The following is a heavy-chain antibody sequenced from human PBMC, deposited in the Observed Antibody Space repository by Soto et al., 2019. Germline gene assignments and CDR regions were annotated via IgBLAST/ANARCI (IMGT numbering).Heavy chain of an antibody. V-gene: IGHV3-11*01. Sequence: GGSLRLSCAASGFTFSDYYMSWIRQAPGKGLEWVSYISSSGSTIYYADSVKGRFTISRDNAKNSLYLQMNSLRAEDTAVYYCARTTGLRFLEWLRTPYSMNYYMDVWGKGTTVTVSS. CDR1: GFTFSDYY. CDR2: ISSSGSTI. D-gene: IGHD3-3*01. CDR3: ARTTGLRFLEWLRTPYSMNYYMDV. J-gene: IGHJ6*03.